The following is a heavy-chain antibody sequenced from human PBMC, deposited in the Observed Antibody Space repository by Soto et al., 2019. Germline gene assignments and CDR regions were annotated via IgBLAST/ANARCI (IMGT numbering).Heavy chain of an antibody. CDR2: IIPILGIA. D-gene: IGHD2-2*01. CDR3: AREIIVVVPAPSHWFDP. CDR1: GGTFSSYT. Sequence: SVKVSCKASGGTFSSYTISWVRQAPGQGLEWMGRIIPILGIANYAQKFQGRVTITADKSTSTAYMELSSLGSEDTAVYYCAREIIVVVPAPSHWFDPWGQGTLVTVSS. V-gene: IGHV1-69*04. J-gene: IGHJ5*02.